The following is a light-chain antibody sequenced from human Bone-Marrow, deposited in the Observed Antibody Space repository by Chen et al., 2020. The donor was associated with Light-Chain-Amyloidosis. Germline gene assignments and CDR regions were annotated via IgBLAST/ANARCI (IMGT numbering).Light chain of an antibody. CDR1: QTISSNY. J-gene: IGKJ4*01. CDR3: QQDGTSPLT. Sequence: EIVLTQSPGTLSLSPGEGANLSCRASQTISSNYLTWYQQKFGQAPRLLIYGSSSRATGIPDRFTGSGSGTDFTLTINRLEPEDFAMYYCQQDGTSPLTFGGGTKVEIK. V-gene: IGKV3-20*01. CDR2: GSS.